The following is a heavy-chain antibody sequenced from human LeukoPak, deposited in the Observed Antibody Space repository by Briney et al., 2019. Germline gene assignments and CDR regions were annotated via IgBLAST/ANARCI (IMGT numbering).Heavy chain of an antibody. CDR2: INPNSGGT. D-gene: IGHD1-26*01. Sequence: ASVKVSCKASGYTFTGYYMHWVRQAPGQGLEWMGWINPNSGGTNYAQKFQGRVTMTRDTSISTAYMELSRLRSDDTAVYYCAREVVGAYDAFDIWGLGTMVTVSS. CDR1: GYTFTGYY. CDR3: AREVVGAYDAFDI. J-gene: IGHJ3*02. V-gene: IGHV1-2*02.